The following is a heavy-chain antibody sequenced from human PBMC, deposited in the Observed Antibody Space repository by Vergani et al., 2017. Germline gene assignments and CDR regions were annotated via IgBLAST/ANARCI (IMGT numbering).Heavy chain of an antibody. CDR2: IYWNDDK. V-gene: IGHV2-5*01. J-gene: IGHJ3*02. Sequence: QITLKESGPTLVKPTPTLTLTCTFSGFSLSTSGVGVGWIRQPPGKALEWLALIYWNDDKRYSPSLKSRLTITKDTSKNQVVLTMTNMDPVDTATYYCAHGYFDWLLWNDAQIAYDDAFDIWGQGTMVTVSS. CDR3: AHGYFDWLLWNDAQIAYDDAFDI. CDR1: GFSLSTSGVG. D-gene: IGHD3-9*01.